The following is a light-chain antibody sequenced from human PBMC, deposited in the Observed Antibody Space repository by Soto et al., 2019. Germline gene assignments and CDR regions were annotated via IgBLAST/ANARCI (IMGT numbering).Light chain of an antibody. CDR3: QQYYSFPPT. J-gene: IGKJ1*01. CDR1: QSISSW. V-gene: IGKV1-5*01. CDR2: DAS. Sequence: DIQMNQSPSTLSASVGDRVTITCRTSQSISSWLAWYQQKPGKAPKLLIYDASTLQSGVPSRFSGSGSGTDFTLTISCLQSEDFATYYCQQYYSFPPTFGQGAKVDIK.